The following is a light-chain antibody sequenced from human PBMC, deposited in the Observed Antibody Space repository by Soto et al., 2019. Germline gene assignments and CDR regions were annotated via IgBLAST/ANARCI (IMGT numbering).Light chain of an antibody. Sequence: PDSLAVSLGERPTINCKSSQRVLYSSNNKNYLAWYQQKPGQPPKLLIYWASTRESGVPDRFSGSGSGTDFTLTISSLQAEDVAVYYCQQYYSTPITFGQGTRLEIK. J-gene: IGKJ5*01. CDR2: WAS. V-gene: IGKV4-1*01. CDR1: QRVLYSSNNKNY. CDR3: QQYYSTPIT.